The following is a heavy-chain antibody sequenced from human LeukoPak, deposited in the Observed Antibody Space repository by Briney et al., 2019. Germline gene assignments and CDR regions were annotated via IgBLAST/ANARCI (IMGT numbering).Heavy chain of an antibody. V-gene: IGHV3-21*01. D-gene: IGHD3-3*01. Sequence: GGSLRLSCAASGFTFSSYSMNWVRQAPGKGLEWVSSISSSSSYIYYADSVKGRFTISRDNAKNSLYLQMNSLRAEDTAVYYCARGIDTIFGVVIIRSRGGAGGFDYWGQGTLVTVSS. CDR3: ARGIDTIFGVVIIRSRGGAGGFDY. CDR1: GFTFSSYS. J-gene: IGHJ4*02. CDR2: ISSSSSYI.